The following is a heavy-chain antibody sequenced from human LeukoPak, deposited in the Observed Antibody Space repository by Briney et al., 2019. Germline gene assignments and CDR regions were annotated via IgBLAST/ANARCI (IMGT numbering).Heavy chain of an antibody. CDR1: GYTFTSYD. V-gene: IGHV1-8*01. J-gene: IGHJ6*02. D-gene: IGHD2-2*01. Sequence: ASVKVSCKASGYTFTSYDINWVRQATGQGLEWMGWMNPNSGNTGYAQKFQGRVTMTRNTSISTAYMELSSLRSEDTAVYYCARAIVVVPAAFPMDAWGQGTTATVSS. CDR2: MNPNSGNT. CDR3: ARAIVVVPAAFPMDA.